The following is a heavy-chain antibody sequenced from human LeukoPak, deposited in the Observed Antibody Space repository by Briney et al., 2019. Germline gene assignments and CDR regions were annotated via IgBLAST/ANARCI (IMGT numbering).Heavy chain of an antibody. CDR2: IYYSGTT. Sequence: SETLSLTCTVSGASISSYYWSWIRQPPGKGLEWIGYIYYSGTTNYNPSLKSRVTVSLDTSKSQFSLKLSSVTAADTAVYYCARGFLSLFCFDPWGQGTLVTVSS. D-gene: IGHD3-16*02. CDR3: ARGFLSLFCFDP. J-gene: IGHJ5*02. CDR1: GASISSYY. V-gene: IGHV4-59*01.